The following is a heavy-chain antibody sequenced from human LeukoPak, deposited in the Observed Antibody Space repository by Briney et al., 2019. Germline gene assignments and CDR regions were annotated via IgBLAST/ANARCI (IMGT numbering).Heavy chain of an antibody. CDR1: GYTFTSYD. CDR2: IIPIFGTA. CDR3: AREGLGELTLDY. D-gene: IGHD3-16*01. V-gene: IGHV1-69*13. Sequence: SVKVSCKASGYTFTSYDINWVRQATGQGLEWMGGIIPIFGTANYAQKFQGRVTITADESTSTAYMELSSLRSEDTAVYYCAREGLGELTLDYWGQGTLVTVSS. J-gene: IGHJ4*02.